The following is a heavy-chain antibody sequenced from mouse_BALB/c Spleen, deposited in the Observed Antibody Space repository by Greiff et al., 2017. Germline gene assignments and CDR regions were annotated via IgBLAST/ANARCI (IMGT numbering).Heavy chain of an antibody. CDR1: GFTFTDYY. V-gene: IGHV7-3*02. D-gene: IGHD1-2*01. Sequence: EVMLVESGGGLVQPGGSLRLSCATSGFTFTDYYMSWVRQPPGKALEWLGFIRNKANGYTTEYSASVKGRFTISRDNSQSILYLQMNTLRAEDSATYYCARPYYGYYYAMDYWGQGTSVTVSS. CDR3: ARPYYGYYYAMDY. CDR2: IRNKANGYTT. J-gene: IGHJ4*01.